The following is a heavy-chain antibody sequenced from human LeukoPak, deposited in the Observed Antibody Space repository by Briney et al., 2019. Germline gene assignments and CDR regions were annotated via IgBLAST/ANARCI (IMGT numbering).Heavy chain of an antibody. Sequence: SGGSLRLSCAPSGVSFSNDAMHWGRQAPGKGVECVSFITNSSNTIYYAYSVKGGFTISRDNAKNSLYLQMNSLRDEGSAVYYCARGSQRAFDIWGQGTMVTVSS. CDR3: ARGSQRAFDI. CDR1: GVSFSNDA. J-gene: IGHJ3*02. D-gene: IGHD2-2*01. V-gene: IGHV3-48*02. CDR2: ITNSSNTI.